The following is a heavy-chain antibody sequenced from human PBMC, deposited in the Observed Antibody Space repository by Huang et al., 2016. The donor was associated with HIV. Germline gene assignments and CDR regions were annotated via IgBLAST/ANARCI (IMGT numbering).Heavy chain of an antibody. V-gene: IGHV1-69*13. J-gene: IGHJ4*02. CDR3: ARARGYYDSSVSYYFDY. CDR1: GGTFSSYA. CDR2: IIPIFGTT. Sequence: QVQLVQSGAEVKKPGSSVKVSCKASGGTFSSYAISWVRQAPGKGLEWRGGIIPIFGTTNYAQKFQGRVTITADDSTSTAYMELSSLRSEDTAVYYCARARGYYDSSVSYYFDYWGQGTLVTVSS. D-gene: IGHD3-22*01.